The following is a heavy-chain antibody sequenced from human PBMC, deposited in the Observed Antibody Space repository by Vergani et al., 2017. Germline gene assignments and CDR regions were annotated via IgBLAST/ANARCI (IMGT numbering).Heavy chain of an antibody. V-gene: IGHV3-33*03. CDR2: IYYDGSAK. CDR3: AKSSDFWSGFEGVDCCCYMDV. Sequence: QLHLVESGGGVVQPGNSLKISCAASGFTLSTHGIHWVRQAPGKGLEWVALIYYDGSAKIYADKVKGRVTVSRDNSKNSVFLQMNSLRVDDTAIYYCAKSSDFWSGFEGVDCCCYMDVCGKGTAIAVSS. D-gene: IGHD3-3*01. J-gene: IGHJ6*03. CDR1: GFTLSTHG.